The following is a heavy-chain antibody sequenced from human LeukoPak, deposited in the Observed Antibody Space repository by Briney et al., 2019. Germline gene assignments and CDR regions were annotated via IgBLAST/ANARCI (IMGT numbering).Heavy chain of an antibody. CDR2: INPNSGDT. CDR3: AREYYYEAINAFDI. CDR1: GYIFTGYY. Sequence: ASVKVSCKASGYIFTGYYIHWVRQAPGQGLEWMGWINPNSGDTSFAQKFQGRVTMTRDTSISTAYMELSRLRSDDTAVYYCAREYYYEAINAFDIWGQGTMVTVSS. V-gene: IGHV1-2*02. D-gene: IGHD3-22*01. J-gene: IGHJ3*02.